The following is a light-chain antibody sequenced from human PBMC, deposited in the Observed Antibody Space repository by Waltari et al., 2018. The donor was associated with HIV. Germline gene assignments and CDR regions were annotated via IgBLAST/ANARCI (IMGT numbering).Light chain of an antibody. CDR2: DKK. CDR3: QSRDNGGNHVI. Sequence: SSELTQDPAVSVALGQTVTILCHGESLRIYSLNWFHHKPVQAPILVIYDKKNRPSGIPDRFSGSNSGNTASLTITGAQAEDEADYYCQSRDNGGNHVIFGGGTKLTVL. V-gene: IGLV3-19*01. CDR1: SLRIYS. J-gene: IGLJ2*01.